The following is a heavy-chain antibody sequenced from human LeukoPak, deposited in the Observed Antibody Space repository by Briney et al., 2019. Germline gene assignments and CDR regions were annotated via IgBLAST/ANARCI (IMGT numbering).Heavy chain of an antibody. D-gene: IGHD3-22*01. CDR3: ARGDSSGYYY. CDR2: INPNRGGT. V-gene: IGHV1-2*02. Sequence: ASVKVSCKAPGYTFTRYHMHWVRQAPGQGLEWMGWINPNRGGTDYAQKFKGRVTMTSDTSINTAYMELTSLRSDDTAVFYCARGDSSGYYYWGQGTLVIVSS. J-gene: IGHJ4*02. CDR1: GYTFTRYH.